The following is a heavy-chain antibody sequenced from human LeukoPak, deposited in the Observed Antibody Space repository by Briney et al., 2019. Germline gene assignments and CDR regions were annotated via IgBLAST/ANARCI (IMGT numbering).Heavy chain of an antibody. Sequence: GGSLRLSCAASGFTFSSYAMSWVRQAPGKGLEWVSAISGSGGSTYYADSVKGRFTISRDNSKNTLYLQMNSLRAEDTAVYYCAKDQHYYDSSGYYLNAFDIWGQGTMVTVSS. J-gene: IGHJ3*02. V-gene: IGHV3-23*01. CDR1: GFTFSSYA. CDR3: AKDQHYYDSSGYYLNAFDI. CDR2: ISGSGGST. D-gene: IGHD3-22*01.